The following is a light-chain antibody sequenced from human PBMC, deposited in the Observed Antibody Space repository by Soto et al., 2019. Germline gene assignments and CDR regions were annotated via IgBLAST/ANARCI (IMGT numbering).Light chain of an antibody. V-gene: IGKV3-20*01. CDR3: QQYGSSTPT. CDR1: QNVSKNF. J-gene: IGKJ4*01. Sequence: EIVLTQSPGTLSLSPGERATLSCRASQNVSKNFLAWYQQKPGQAPRLLISGASNSATGIPDRFSGNGSGTDFSLTIDRLEPEDIAVYFCQQYGSSTPTFGGGTKVAIK. CDR2: GAS.